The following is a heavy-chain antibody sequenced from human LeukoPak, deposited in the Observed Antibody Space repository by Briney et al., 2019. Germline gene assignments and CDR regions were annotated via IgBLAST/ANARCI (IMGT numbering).Heavy chain of an antibody. CDR2: ISGSGGST. D-gene: IGHD3-10*01. V-gene: IGHV3-23*01. J-gene: IGHJ4*02. Sequence: PGGSLRLSCAAYGFTFSSYAMSWVRQAPGKGLEWVSAISGSGGSTYYADSVKGRFTISRDNSKNTLYLQMNSLRAEDTAVYYCAKGPLWFGELYLPYWGQGTLVTVSS. CDR3: AKGPLWFGELYLPY. CDR1: GFTFSSYA.